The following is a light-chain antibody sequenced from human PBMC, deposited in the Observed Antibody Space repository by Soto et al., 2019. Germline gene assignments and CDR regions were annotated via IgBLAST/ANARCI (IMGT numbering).Light chain of an antibody. J-gene: IGLJ3*02. CDR2: GVR. CDR3: CSAAGSLTWV. V-gene: IGLV2-23*02. Sequence: QSALTQPASVSGSPGQSITISCTGTSSDVGRYNFVSWYQQHPGKAPKLMIYGVRERPSGVSNRFSGSKSGNTASLTISGLQAEDEADYYCCSAAGSLTWVFGGGTKLTVL. CDR1: SSDVGRYNF.